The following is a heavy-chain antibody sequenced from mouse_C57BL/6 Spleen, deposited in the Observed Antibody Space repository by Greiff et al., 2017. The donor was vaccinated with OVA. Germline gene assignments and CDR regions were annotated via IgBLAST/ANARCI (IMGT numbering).Heavy chain of an antibody. Sequence: QVQLQQPGAELVKPGASVKVSCKASGYTFTSYWMHWVKQRPGQGLEWIGRIHPSDSDTNYNQKFKGKATLTVAKSSSTAYMQLSSLTSEDSAVYYGAIGVGFYDYDVSFDYWGQGTTLTVSS. V-gene: IGHV1-74*01. CDR1: GYTFTSYW. J-gene: IGHJ2*01. CDR3: AIGVGFYDYDVSFDY. CDR2: IHPSDSDT. D-gene: IGHD2-4*01.